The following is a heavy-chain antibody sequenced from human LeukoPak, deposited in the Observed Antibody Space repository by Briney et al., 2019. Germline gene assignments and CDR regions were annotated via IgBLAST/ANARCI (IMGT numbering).Heavy chain of an antibody. D-gene: IGHD3-22*01. CDR2: IRYDGSNK. Sequence: GGSLRLSCAASGFTFSSYGMHWVRQAPGKGLEGVAFIRYDGSNKYYADSVKGRFTISRDNSKNTLYLQMNSLRAEDTAVYYCAKDITTYYYDSSVDYWGQGTLVTVSS. CDR1: GFTFSSYG. J-gene: IGHJ4*02. V-gene: IGHV3-30*02. CDR3: AKDITTYYYDSSVDY.